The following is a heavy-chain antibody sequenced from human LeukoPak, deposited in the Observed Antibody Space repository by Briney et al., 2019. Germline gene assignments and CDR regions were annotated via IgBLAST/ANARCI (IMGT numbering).Heavy chain of an antibody. CDR1: GYTFTRYD. CDR3: ARLPPRRKGWSPFNWFDP. Sequence: ASVKVSCKASGYTFTRYDINWVRQATGQGVEWMGWMNPKSGNTGYAQNFQCRVTMTRNTSIRTAYMDLSSLRSDDTAVYSCARLPPRRKGWSPFNWFDPWGQGTLVTVSS. D-gene: IGHD3-3*01. J-gene: IGHJ5*02. V-gene: IGHV1-8*01. CDR2: MNPKSGNT.